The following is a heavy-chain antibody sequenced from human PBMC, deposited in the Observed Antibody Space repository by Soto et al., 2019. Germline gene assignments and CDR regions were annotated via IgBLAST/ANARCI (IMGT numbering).Heavy chain of an antibody. CDR1: GGSISSSSYY. CDR2: IYYSGST. CDR3: ARRKGYCSGTSCYSAYYGMDV. Sequence: SETLSLTCTVSGGSISSSSYYWGWIRQPPGKGLEWIGSIYYSGSTYYNPSLKSRVTISVDMSKNQFSLKLSSVTAADTAVYYCARRKGYCSGTSCYSAYYGMDVWGQGTKVTVSS. V-gene: IGHV4-39*01. J-gene: IGHJ6*02. D-gene: IGHD2-2*01.